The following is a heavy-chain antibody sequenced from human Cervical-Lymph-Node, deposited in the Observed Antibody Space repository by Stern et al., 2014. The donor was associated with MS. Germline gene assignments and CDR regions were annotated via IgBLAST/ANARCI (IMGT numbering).Heavy chain of an antibody. Sequence: QMQLVQSGTEVRKPGASVKVSCKASGYTFNRYYINWMRQAPGQGLEWMGRISAHSGKTDYAQKIHGRVTMTTDHPTTTAHLEMRSVRSDDTAMYYCARAIDLTDYWGQGTLVTVSA. CDR2: ISAHSGKT. D-gene: IGHD5-24*01. CDR3: ARAIDLTDY. V-gene: IGHV1-18*01. CDR1: GYTFNRYY. J-gene: IGHJ4*02.